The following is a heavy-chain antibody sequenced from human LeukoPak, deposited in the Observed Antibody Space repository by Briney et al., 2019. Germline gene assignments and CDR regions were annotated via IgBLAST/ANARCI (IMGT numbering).Heavy chain of an antibody. J-gene: IGHJ4*02. Sequence: GGPLRLSCAASGFTFSTYAMSWVRQAPGKGLEWVSRIGGGGGGTYYADSAKGRFTISRDNSRNTVYLQMNSLRVEETAVYYCAKHGSLSFFDDWGQGTLVTVSS. CDR3: AKHGSLSFFDD. CDR2: IGGGGGGT. CDR1: GFTFSTYA. D-gene: IGHD1-26*01. V-gene: IGHV3-23*01.